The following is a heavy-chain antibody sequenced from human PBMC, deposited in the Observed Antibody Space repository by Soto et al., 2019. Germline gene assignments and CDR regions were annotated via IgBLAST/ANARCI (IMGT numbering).Heavy chain of an antibody. V-gene: IGHV1-69*13. CDR2: IIPIFGTA. Sequence: SVKVSCKASGGTFSSYAISWVRQAPGQGLEGMGGIIPIFGTANYAQKFQGRVTITADESTSTAYMELSSLRSEDTAVYYCARGTIFGVVTNYYYYGMDVWGQATTVTVSS. D-gene: IGHD3-3*01. CDR3: ARGTIFGVVTNYYYYGMDV. J-gene: IGHJ6*02. CDR1: GGTFSSYA.